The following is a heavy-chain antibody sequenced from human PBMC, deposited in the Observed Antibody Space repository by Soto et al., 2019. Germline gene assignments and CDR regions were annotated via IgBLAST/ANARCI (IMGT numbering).Heavy chain of an antibody. CDR1: GASISSYC. D-gene: IGHD5-12*01. J-gene: IGHJ6*02. CDR2: IYYNGST. V-gene: IGHV4-59*01. CDR3: ARDRPARASGYPLSPPYYYYVMDV. Sequence: SETQSLTSAFSGASISSYCWSLLRPPPGKGMEWIGYIYYNGSTNYNPSLKSRVTISVDTSKNQFSLKLSSVTAADTAVYYCARDRPARASGYPLSPPYYYYVMDVWGQGTTVTVSS.